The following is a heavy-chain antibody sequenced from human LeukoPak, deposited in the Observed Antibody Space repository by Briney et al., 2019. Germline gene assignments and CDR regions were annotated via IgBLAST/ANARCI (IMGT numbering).Heavy chain of an antibody. Sequence: GGSLRLSCAASGFTFDDYAMHWVRHAPGKGLEWVSGISWNSGSIDYADSVKGRFTISRDNAKNSLYLQMNSLRTEDTALYYCAKGGSSGWSSVNCFDYWGQGTLVTVSS. D-gene: IGHD6-19*01. V-gene: IGHV3-9*01. J-gene: IGHJ4*02. CDR2: ISWNSGSI. CDR1: GFTFDDYA. CDR3: AKGGSSGWSSVNCFDY.